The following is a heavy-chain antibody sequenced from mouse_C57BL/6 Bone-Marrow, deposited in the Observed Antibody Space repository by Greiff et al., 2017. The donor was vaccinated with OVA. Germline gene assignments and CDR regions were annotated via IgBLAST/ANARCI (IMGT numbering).Heavy chain of an antibody. CDR2: ISRGGSDT. CDR1: GFTFTSYG. J-gene: IGHJ2*01. Sequence: EVLLVESGGDLVKPGGSLKLSCAASGFTFTSYGMSWVRQTPDKRLEWVATISRGGSDTYYPDSVKGRFTISRDNAKNTLYLQMSSLKSEDTAMDYCAGRGAITTTGNFDYWGQGTTLTVSS. D-gene: IGHD1-1*01. V-gene: IGHV5-6*01. CDR3: AGRGAITTTGNFDY.